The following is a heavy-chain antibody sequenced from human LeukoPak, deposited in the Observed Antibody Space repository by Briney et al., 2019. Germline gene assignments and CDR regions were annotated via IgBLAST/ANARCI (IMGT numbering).Heavy chain of an antibody. Sequence: ASVKVSCKASGGTFSSYAISWVRQAPGQGLEWMGGIIPIFGTANYAQKFQGRVTITADKSTSTAYMELSSLRSEDTAVYYCARSGEVPYYYDSSGYYLDYWGQGTLVTVSS. CDR3: ARSGEVPYYYDSSGYYLDY. CDR1: GGTFSSYA. CDR2: IIPIFGTA. J-gene: IGHJ4*02. D-gene: IGHD3-22*01. V-gene: IGHV1-69*06.